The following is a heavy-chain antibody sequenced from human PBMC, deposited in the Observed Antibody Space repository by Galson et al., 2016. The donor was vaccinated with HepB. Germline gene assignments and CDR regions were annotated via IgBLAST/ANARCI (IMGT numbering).Heavy chain of an antibody. CDR2: ISAYNGNT. D-gene: IGHD6-19*01. J-gene: IGHJ4*02. CDR3: AREDSSGWPTIDF. Sequence: SVKVSCKASGYTFTSYGITWVRQAPGQGLEWMGWISAYNGNTNYAQKLQGRVTMTTDTSTRTAYMELRRLRSDDTAVYYCAREDSSGWPTIDFWGQGTLVTVSS. V-gene: IGHV1-18*01. CDR1: GYTFTSYG.